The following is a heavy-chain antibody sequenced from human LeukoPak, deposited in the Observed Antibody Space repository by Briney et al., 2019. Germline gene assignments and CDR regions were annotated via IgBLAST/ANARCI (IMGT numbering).Heavy chain of an antibody. Sequence: GGSLRLSCAASGFTFTDYDIHWVRQAPGKGLEWVAVISYDGSNEYYADSVKGRFTISRDNSKYTLYLQMNSLRAEDTAVYYCAKGSGSYYYYYGMDVWGQGTTVTVSS. CDR1: GFTFTDYD. CDR2: ISYDGSNE. CDR3: AKGSGSYYYYYGMDV. V-gene: IGHV3-30*18. J-gene: IGHJ6*02. D-gene: IGHD1-26*01.